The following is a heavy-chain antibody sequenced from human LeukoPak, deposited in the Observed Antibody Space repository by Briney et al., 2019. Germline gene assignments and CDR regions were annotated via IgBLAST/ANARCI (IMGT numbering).Heavy chain of an antibody. CDR1: GFTVSSNY. CDR2: IYSGGST. Sequence: GGSLRLSCAASGFTVSSNYMSWVRQAPGKGLEWVSVIYSGGSTYYADSVKGRFTISRDNSKNTLYLQMNSLRAEDTAVYYCARRMRLWFGDGVWFDPWGQGTLVTVSS. J-gene: IGHJ5*02. D-gene: IGHD3-10*01. V-gene: IGHV3-66*04. CDR3: ARRMRLWFGDGVWFDP.